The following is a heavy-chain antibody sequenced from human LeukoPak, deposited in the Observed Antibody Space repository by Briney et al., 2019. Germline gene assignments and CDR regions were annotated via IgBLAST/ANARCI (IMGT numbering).Heavy chain of an antibody. CDR3: ATPRRYCSGGSCYSAEYFQH. V-gene: IGHV3-23*01. CDR2: ISGSGGST. D-gene: IGHD2-15*01. Sequence: PGGSLRLSCAASGFIFSSYAMSWVRQAPGKGLEWVSAISGSGGSTYYADSVKGRFTISRDNSKNTLYLQMNSLRAEDTAVYYRATPRRYCSGGSCYSAEYFQHWGQGTLVAVSS. J-gene: IGHJ1*01. CDR1: GFIFSSYA.